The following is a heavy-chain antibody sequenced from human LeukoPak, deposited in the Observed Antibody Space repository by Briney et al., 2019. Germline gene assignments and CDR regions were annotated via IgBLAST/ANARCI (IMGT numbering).Heavy chain of an antibody. V-gene: IGHV3-30*18. CDR1: GFTFSSYG. D-gene: IGHD3-22*01. Sequence: PGGSLRLSCAASGFTFSSYGMHWVRQAPGKELEWVAVISYDGSNKYYADSVKGRFTISRDNSKNTLYLQMNSLRAEDTAVYYCAKAHNVAYYYDSSGYYPNFDYWGQGTLVTVSS. J-gene: IGHJ4*02. CDR3: AKAHNVAYYYDSSGYYPNFDY. CDR2: ISYDGSNK.